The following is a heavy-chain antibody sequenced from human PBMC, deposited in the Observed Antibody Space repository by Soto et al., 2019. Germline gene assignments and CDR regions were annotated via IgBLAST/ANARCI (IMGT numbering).Heavy chain of an antibody. CDR1: GGSISSGGYY. D-gene: IGHD2-2*02. J-gene: IGHJ6*02. Sequence: SETLSLTCTVSGGSISSGGYYWSWIRQHPGKGLEWIGHIYYSGGTYYNPSLKSRVTISVDTSKNQFSLKLSSVTAADTAVYYCARVVVPAAILRPAYYYYYGMDVWGQGTTVTVSS. V-gene: IGHV4-31*03. CDR2: IYYSGGT. CDR3: ARVVVPAAILRPAYYYYYGMDV.